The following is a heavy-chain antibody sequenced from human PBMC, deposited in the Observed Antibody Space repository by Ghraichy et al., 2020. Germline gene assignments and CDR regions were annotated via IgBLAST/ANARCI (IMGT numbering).Heavy chain of an antibody. J-gene: IGHJ3*02. V-gene: IGHV1-24*01. Sequence: ASVKVSCKVSGYTLTELSMHWVRQAPGKGLEWMGGFDPEDGETIYAQKFQGRVTMTEDTSTDTAYMELSSLRSEDTAVYYCARLTYYYDSSGYYIPGAFDIWGQGTMVTVSS. CDR2: FDPEDGET. D-gene: IGHD3-22*01. CDR1: GYTLTELS. CDR3: ARLTYYYDSSGYYIPGAFDI.